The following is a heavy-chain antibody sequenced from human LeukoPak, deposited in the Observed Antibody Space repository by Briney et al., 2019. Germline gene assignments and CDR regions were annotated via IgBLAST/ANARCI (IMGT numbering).Heavy chain of an antibody. CDR1: GFTFSSYS. CDR3: ARDLWELPDY. D-gene: IGHD1-26*01. Sequence: GGSLRLSCAASGFTFSSYSMNWVRQAPGKGPEWVSSISSSSSYIYYADSVKGRFTISRDNAKNSLYLQMNSLRAEDTAVYYCARDLWELPDYWGQGTLVTVSS. CDR2: ISSSSSYI. V-gene: IGHV3-21*01. J-gene: IGHJ4*02.